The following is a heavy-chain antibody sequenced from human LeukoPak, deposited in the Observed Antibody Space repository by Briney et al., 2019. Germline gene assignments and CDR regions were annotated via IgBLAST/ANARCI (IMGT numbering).Heavy chain of an antibody. J-gene: IGHJ4*02. CDR3: ARGAKGGYYFDY. Sequence: PGGSLRLSCAASGFTFSSYAMHWVRQAPGKGLEWVALISYDGSNKYYADSVKGRFTISRDNAKDTLYLHMNSLTAEDTAVYYCARGAKGGYYFDYWGQGTLVTVSS. CDR1: GFTFSSYA. V-gene: IGHV3-30-3*01. D-gene: IGHD3-16*01. CDR2: ISYDGSNK.